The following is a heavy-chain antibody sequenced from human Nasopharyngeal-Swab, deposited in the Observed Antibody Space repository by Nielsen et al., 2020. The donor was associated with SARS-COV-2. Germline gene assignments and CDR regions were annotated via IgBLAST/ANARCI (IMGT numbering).Heavy chain of an antibody. Sequence: GESLMISCAASGFTFSPYCMTWVRQAPGKGLEWVANVKQDGTEKYFVDSVKGRFTISRDNAKNSLYLHMNSLRAEDTAVYYCARDEILDYWGQGTLVTVSS. CDR3: ARDEILDY. CDR1: GFTFSPYC. CDR2: VKQDGTEK. J-gene: IGHJ4*02. V-gene: IGHV3-7*01. D-gene: IGHD2/OR15-2a*01.